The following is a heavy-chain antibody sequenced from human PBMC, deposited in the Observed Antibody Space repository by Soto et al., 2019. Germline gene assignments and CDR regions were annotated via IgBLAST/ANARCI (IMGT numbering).Heavy chain of an antibody. V-gene: IGHV3-30-3*01. Sequence: QVQLVESGGGVVQPGRSLRLSCVAAGFNVSDYDVHWVRQAPGKGLEWVAVISYDGSNKNYADSVKGRFTISRDNSKKTLYLQMNSLRPEDTAVYYCASLGRIIAVAGTSWFDPWGQGTLVTVSS. D-gene: IGHD6-19*01. CDR1: GFNVSDYD. J-gene: IGHJ5*02. CDR2: ISYDGSNK. CDR3: ASLGRIIAVAGTSWFDP.